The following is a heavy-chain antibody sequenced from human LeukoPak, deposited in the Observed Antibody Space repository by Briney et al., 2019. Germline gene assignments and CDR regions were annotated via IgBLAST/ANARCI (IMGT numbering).Heavy chain of an antibody. Sequence: GGSLRLSCAVPGFTVSSNYMSWVRQAPGKGLEWVSVIYSGGGTYYADSVKGRFTISRDNSKNTVYLQMNSLRVEDTAVYYCARSRGTFFPHDYWGQGTLVTVTS. CDR1: GFTVSSNY. CDR3: ARSRGTFFPHDY. D-gene: IGHD3-10*01. J-gene: IGHJ4*02. CDR2: IYSGGGT. V-gene: IGHV3-66*01.